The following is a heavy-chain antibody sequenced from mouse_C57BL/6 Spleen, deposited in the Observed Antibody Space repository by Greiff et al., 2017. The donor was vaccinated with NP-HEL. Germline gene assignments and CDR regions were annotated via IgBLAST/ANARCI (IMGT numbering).Heavy chain of an antibody. J-gene: IGHJ3*01. D-gene: IGHD3-3*01. CDR1: GYTFTSYW. CDR3: AIRGDGAWFAY. V-gene: IGHV1-74*01. Sequence: QVQLQQPGAELVKPGASVKVSCKASGYTFTSYWMHWVKQRPGQGLEWIGRIHPSDSDTNYNQKFKGKATLTVEKSSSTAYMQLSSLASGDSAVYYCAIRGDGAWFAYWGQGTLVTVSA. CDR2: IHPSDSDT.